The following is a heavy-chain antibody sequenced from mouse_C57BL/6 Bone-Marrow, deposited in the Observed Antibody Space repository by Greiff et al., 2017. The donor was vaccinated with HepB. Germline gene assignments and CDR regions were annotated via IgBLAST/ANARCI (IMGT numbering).Heavy chain of an antibody. CDR1: GFTFSDYY. Sequence: DVKLQESGGGLVQPGGSLKLSCAASGFTFSDYYMYWVRQTPEKRLEWVAYISNGGGSTYYPDTVKGRFTISRDNAKNTLYLQMSRLKSEDTAMYYCARQTAQAPYAMDYWGQGTSVTVSS. J-gene: IGHJ4*01. V-gene: IGHV5-12*01. D-gene: IGHD3-2*02. CDR2: ISNGGGST. CDR3: ARQTAQAPYAMDY.